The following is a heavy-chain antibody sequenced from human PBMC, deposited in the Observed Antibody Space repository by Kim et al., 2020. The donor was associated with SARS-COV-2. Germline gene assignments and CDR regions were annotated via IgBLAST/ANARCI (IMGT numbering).Heavy chain of an antibody. D-gene: IGHD1-26*01. CDR1: GLSFSSYA. V-gene: IGHV3-23*01. CDR3: AGLIVTPDY. Sequence: GGSLRLSCAASGLSFSSYAMSWVRQAPGKGLEWVSSISASGGSTYYAESVRGRFTISRDNSNNILYLQMNSLRAEDTAVYYCAGLIVTPDYWGQGTLVTVSS. J-gene: IGHJ4*02. CDR2: ISASGGST.